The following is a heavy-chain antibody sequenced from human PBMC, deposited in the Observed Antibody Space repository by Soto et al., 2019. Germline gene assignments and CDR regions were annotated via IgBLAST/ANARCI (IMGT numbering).Heavy chain of an antibody. CDR2: ISYDGSNK. CDR1: GFTFSSYG. CDR3: AKEEDIVVVPAAMNPAYDY. Sequence: QVQLVESGGGVVQPGRSLRLSCAASGFTFSSYGMHWVRQAPGKGLEWVAVISYDGSNKYYADSVKGRFTISRDNSKNTLYLQMNSLRAEDTAVYYCAKEEDIVVVPAAMNPAYDYWGQGTLVTVSS. J-gene: IGHJ4*02. V-gene: IGHV3-30*18. D-gene: IGHD2-2*01.